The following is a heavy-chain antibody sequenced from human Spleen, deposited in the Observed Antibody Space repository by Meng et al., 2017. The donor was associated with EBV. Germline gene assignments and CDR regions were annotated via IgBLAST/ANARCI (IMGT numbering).Heavy chain of an antibody. D-gene: IGHD2-15*01. Sequence: VQLGASGGGLIQPGGAFGLSCAASGFTVSSNYMSWVRQAPGKGLEWVSVIYRGGSTYYADSVKGRFTISRDNSKNTLYLQMNSLRAEDTAVYYCAREEDTFDYWGQGTLVTVSS. CDR1: GFTVSSNY. CDR2: IYRGGST. V-gene: IGHV3-53*01. CDR3: AREEDTFDY. J-gene: IGHJ4*02.